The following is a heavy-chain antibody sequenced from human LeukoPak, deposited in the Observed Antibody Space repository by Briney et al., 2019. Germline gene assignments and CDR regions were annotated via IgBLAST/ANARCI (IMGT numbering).Heavy chain of an antibody. CDR2: ISSTSTT. D-gene: IGHD3-10*01. CDR1: GFTFGSYT. J-gene: IGHJ4*02. CDR3: AAAGDY. V-gene: IGHV3-48*02. Sequence: GGSLRLSCAVSGFTFGSYTMNWVRQAPGKGLEWVSHISSTSTTYSADSVKGRFTTSRDNAKNLLYLQMNSLRDEDTAVYYCAAAGDYWGEGPLVTVS.